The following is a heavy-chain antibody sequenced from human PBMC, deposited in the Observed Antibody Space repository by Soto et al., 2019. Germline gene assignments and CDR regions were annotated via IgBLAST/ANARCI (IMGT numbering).Heavy chain of an antibody. CDR3: AHSGSSGRKNRNFES. Sequence: QITLKESGPTLVKPTQTLTLTCTFSGFSLSTSGVGVGWIRQPPGKALEWLALIYWDDDKLYSPSLKSRLTITKDTSKNQVVLTMTNMDPVDTATYYCAHSGSSGRKNRNFESWGQGTLVTVSS. CDR1: GFSLSTSGVG. CDR2: IYWDDDK. V-gene: IGHV2-5*02. J-gene: IGHJ4*02. D-gene: IGHD6-19*01.